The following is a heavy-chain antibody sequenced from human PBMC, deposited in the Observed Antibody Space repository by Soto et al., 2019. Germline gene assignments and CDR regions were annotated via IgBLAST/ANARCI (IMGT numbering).Heavy chain of an antibody. CDR1: GFTFSSYA. CDR2: ISGSGGST. D-gene: IGHD6-19*01. CDR3: AKVSGVGSSGWLDY. Sequence: PGVSLRLSCAASGFTFSSYAMSWVRQAPGKGLEWVSAISGSGGSTYYADSVKGRFTISRDNSRNTLYLQMNSLRAEDTAVYYCAKVSGVGSSGWLDYWGQGTLVTVSS. V-gene: IGHV3-23*01. J-gene: IGHJ4*02.